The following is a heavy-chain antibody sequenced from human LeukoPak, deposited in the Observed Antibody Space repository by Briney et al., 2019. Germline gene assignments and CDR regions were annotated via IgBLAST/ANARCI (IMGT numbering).Heavy chain of an antibody. D-gene: IGHD6-13*01. J-gene: IGHJ4*02. Sequence: GGSLRLSCAAFGFPFRHYAMNWVRQAPRKGLEWVSGICYRGQGTYYADSVKGRFTISRDNSKNTLYLQMNSLGAEDTAVYYCAKDARRSSGWYSFDSWGQGTLVTVSS. CDR2: ICYRGQGT. CDR3: AKDARRSSGWYSFDS. V-gene: IGHV3-23*01. CDR1: GFPFRHYA.